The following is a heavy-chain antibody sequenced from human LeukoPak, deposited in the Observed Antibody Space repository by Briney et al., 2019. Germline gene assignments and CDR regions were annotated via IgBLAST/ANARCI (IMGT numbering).Heavy chain of an antibody. Sequence: GGSLRLSCAASGFTFSSYAMSWVRQAPGKGLEGVSAISGSGGSTYYADSVKGRFTISRDNSKNTLYLQMNSLRAEDTAVYYCAKGREGVVPAAIHGIFDYWGQGTLVTVSS. D-gene: IGHD2-2*02. J-gene: IGHJ4*02. CDR1: GFTFSSYA. V-gene: IGHV3-23*01. CDR3: AKGREGVVPAAIHGIFDY. CDR2: ISGSGGST.